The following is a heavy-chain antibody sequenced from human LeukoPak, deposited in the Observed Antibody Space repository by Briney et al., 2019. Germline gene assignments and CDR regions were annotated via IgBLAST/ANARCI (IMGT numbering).Heavy chain of an antibody. Sequence: SETLSLTCAVSGYSISSGYYWGWIRQPPGKGLEWIGSIYHSGSTYYNPSLKSRVTIPVDTSKNQFSLKLSSVTAADTAVYYCARTWDDWGQGTLVTVSS. CDR2: IYHSGST. V-gene: IGHV4-38-2*01. J-gene: IGHJ4*02. D-gene: IGHD1-26*01. CDR1: GYSISSGYY. CDR3: ARTWDD.